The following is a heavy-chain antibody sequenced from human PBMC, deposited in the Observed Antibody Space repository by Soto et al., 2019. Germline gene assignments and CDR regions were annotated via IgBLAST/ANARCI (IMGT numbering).Heavy chain of an antibody. Sequence: QVQLVESGGGLVKPGGSLRLSCAASGFTFSNYYMTWIRQPPGKGLEWVSYISGSGTTIHYADSVKGRFTVSRDNARNSLYLQMNSLRAEDTAFYYFANDPYYYASGYWGQGTLVTVSS. V-gene: IGHV3-11*01. CDR3: ANDPYYYASGY. D-gene: IGHD3-10*01. J-gene: IGHJ4*02. CDR1: GFTFSNYY. CDR2: ISGSGTTI.